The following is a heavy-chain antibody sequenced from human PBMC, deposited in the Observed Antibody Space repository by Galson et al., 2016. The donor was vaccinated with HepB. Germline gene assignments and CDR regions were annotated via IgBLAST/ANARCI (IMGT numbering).Heavy chain of an antibody. CDR3: ARQDSYDSTGLDY. J-gene: IGHJ4*02. D-gene: IGHD3-22*01. V-gene: IGHV1-69*04. CDR1: GGTSSNYA. CDR2: IIPIFDSA. Sequence: SVKVSCKASGGTSSNYAINWVRQAPGQGLEWMGRIIPIFDSANYAQKFQDRVAITVDKSTSTAYMELSSLRSEAPAVFYCARQDSYDSTGLDYWGQGTLVTVSS.